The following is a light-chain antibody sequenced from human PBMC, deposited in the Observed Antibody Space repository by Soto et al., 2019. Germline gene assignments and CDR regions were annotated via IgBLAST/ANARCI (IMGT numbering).Light chain of an antibody. J-gene: IGKJ5*01. Sequence: EIVMTDSPATLSVSAGERATLSCMASQSVISTYLAWYQQKPGQAPRLLIYGASSRATGIPDRFSGSGSGTDFTLTISRLETEDFAVYYCQQYGSSPITFGQGTRLEIK. CDR3: QQYGSSPIT. CDR1: QSVISTY. V-gene: IGKV3-20*01. CDR2: GAS.